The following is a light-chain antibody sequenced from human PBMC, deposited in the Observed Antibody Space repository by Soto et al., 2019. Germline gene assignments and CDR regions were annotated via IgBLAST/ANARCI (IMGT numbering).Light chain of an antibody. Sequence: EIVMTQSPATLSVSPGETASLSCRASQSAGNFLAWYQQKPGQAPRLLIYYISTRATGIPARFSGSGSGTEFTLTINSLQSEDSAVYYCQHYNNWPHTFGQGPRW. CDR1: QSAGNF. J-gene: IGKJ2*01. CDR2: YIS. CDR3: QHYNNWPHT. V-gene: IGKV3D-15*01.